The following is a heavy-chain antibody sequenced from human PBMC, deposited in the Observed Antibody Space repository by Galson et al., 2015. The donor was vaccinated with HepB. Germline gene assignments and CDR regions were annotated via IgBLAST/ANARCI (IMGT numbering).Heavy chain of an antibody. V-gene: IGHV1-18*04. CDR3: ASQREYCSSTSCFTDAFDI. Sequence: SVKVSCKASGYTFTSYGISWVRQAPGQGLEWMGWISAYNGNTNYAQKLQGRVTMTTDTSTSTAYMELRSLRSDDTAVYYCASQREYCSSTSCFTDAFDIWGQGTMVTVSS. CDR1: GYTFTSYG. CDR2: ISAYNGNT. J-gene: IGHJ3*02. D-gene: IGHD2-2*01.